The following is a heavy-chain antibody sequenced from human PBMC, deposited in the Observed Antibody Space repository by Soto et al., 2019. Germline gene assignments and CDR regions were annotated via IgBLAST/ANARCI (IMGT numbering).Heavy chain of an antibody. CDR2: ISTTGSSV. V-gene: IGHV3-11*01. J-gene: IGHJ3*02. CDR1: GCTFSGFY. Sequence: QVQLVESGGGLVKPGGSLRLSCAASGCTFSGFYMSWIRQAPGKGLEWISHISTTGSSVYYADSVKGRFTSSRDNAKNSLSLQMTSLRADDTAVYYCARAYINSGLRGFDIWGQGTMVTVSS. CDR3: ARAYINSGLRGFDI. D-gene: IGHD6-6*01.